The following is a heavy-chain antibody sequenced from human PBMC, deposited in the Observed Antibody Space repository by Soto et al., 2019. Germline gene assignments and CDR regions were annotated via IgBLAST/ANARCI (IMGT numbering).Heavy chain of an antibody. J-gene: IGHJ5*02. V-gene: IGHV4-4*07. D-gene: IGHD6-13*01. CDR1: GGSISSYY. CDR3: ARNGLYGQQLVDRSNWFDP. Sequence: SETLSLTCTVSGGSISSYYWSWIRQPAGKGLEWIGRIYTSGSTNYNPSLKSRVTMSVDTSKNQFSLKLSSVTAADTAVYYCARNGLYGQQLVDRSNWFDPWGQGTLVTVS. CDR2: IYTSGST.